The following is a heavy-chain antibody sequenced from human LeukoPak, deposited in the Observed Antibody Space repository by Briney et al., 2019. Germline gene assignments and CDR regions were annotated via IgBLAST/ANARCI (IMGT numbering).Heavy chain of an antibody. J-gene: IGHJ4*02. CDR1: GFTFSSYG. V-gene: IGHV3-30*18. CDR2: ISYDGSNK. Sequence: GGSLRLSCAASGFTFSSYGMHWVRQAPGKGLEWVAVISYDGSNKYYADSVKGRFTISRDNSKNTLYLQMNSLRAEDTAVYYCAKARAGYSSSWYPLYYYDSSPLDYWGQGTLVTVSS. D-gene: IGHD6-13*01. CDR3: AKARAGYSSSWYPLYYYDSSPLDY.